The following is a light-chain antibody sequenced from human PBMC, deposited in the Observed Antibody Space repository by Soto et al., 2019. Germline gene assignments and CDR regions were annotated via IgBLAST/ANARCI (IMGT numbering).Light chain of an antibody. CDR1: TGPVASSHY. J-gene: IGLJ2*01. CDR3: LLSYSGALV. Sequence: QAVVTQEPSLTVSPGGTVTLTCGSSTGPVASSHYPYWFQQTPGQAPRTLIYDTNNKHSWTPARFSGSLLGGKAALTLSGVQPEDEAAYYCLLSYSGALVFGGGTKLTVL. V-gene: IGLV7-46*01. CDR2: DTN.